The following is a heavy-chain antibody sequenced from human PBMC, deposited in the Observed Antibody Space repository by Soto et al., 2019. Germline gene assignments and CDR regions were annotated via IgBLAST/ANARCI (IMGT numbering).Heavy chain of an antibody. Sequence: EVQLVESGGGLIQPGGSLRLSCAASGFTVSSNYMSWVRQAPGKGPEWVSVIYSGGSTYYADSVKGRFTISRDNSKNTLYLQMNSLRAEDTAVYYCARDRARSYGMDVWGQGTTVTVSS. J-gene: IGHJ6*02. CDR1: GFTVSSNY. V-gene: IGHV3-53*01. D-gene: IGHD3-10*01. CDR3: ARDRARSYGMDV. CDR2: IYSGGST.